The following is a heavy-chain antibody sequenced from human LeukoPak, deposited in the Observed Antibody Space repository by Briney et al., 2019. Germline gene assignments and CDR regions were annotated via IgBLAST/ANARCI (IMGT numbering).Heavy chain of an antibody. J-gene: IGHJ6*03. D-gene: IGHD2-15*01. CDR2: ISTIGIT. Sequence: SETLSLTCTVSGGSIRSGSYYWSWIRRPAGKGLEWIGRISTIGITNYNPSLNSRVTISIDTSKNQFSLKLSSVTAADTAVYYCARDGCGGSCFHYYYYYMDVWGKGTTVTISS. V-gene: IGHV4-61*02. CDR3: ARDGCGGSCFHYYYYYMDV. CDR1: GGSIRSGSYY.